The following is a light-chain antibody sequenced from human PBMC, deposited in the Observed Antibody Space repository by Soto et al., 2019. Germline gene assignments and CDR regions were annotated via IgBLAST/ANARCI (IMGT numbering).Light chain of an antibody. CDR3: QQYSNWPIT. Sequence: EIVMTQSLATLSASPGDRGTLXCRASQSVSSNLAWYQQKPGQAPRLLIYGASTRATGIPARFSGSGSGTDFTLTFSSLEPEDFAVYYCQQYSNWPITFGQGTRLEIK. V-gene: IGKV3-15*01. CDR2: GAS. J-gene: IGKJ5*01. CDR1: QSVSSN.